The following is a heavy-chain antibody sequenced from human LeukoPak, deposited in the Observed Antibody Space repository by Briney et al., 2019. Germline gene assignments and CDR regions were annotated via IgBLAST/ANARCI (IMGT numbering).Heavy chain of an antibody. CDR1: GFTFDDYA. V-gene: IGHV3-43*02. Sequence: GGSLRLSCAASGFTFDDYAMHWVRQAPGKGLEWVSLISGDGGSTYYADSAKGRFTISRDNSKNSLYLQMNSLRTEDTALYYCAKVGMGALVAEYYFDYWGQGTLVTVSS. CDR2: ISGDGGST. CDR3: AKVGMGALVAEYYFDY. D-gene: IGHD1-26*01. J-gene: IGHJ4*02.